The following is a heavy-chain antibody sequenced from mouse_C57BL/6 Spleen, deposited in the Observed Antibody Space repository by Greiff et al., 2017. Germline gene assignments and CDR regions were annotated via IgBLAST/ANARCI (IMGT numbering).Heavy chain of an antibody. V-gene: IGHV14-2*01. Sequence: VQLKQSGAELVKPGASVKLSCTASGFNIKDYSMHWVKQRTEQGLEWIGRIDPEDGETKYAPKFQGKATITADTSSNTAYLQLSSLTSEDTAVDYCARTAEATYYFDYWGQGTTLTVSS. CDR1: GFNIKDYS. CDR3: ARTAEATYYFDY. J-gene: IGHJ2*01. CDR2: IDPEDGET. D-gene: IGHD1-2*01.